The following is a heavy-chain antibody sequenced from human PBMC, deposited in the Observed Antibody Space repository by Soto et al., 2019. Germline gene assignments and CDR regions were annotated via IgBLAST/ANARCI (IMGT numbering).Heavy chain of an antibody. V-gene: IGHV4-39*01. J-gene: IGHJ6*02. CDR2: VYYSGST. CDR1: GGSLRSGDYY. CDR3: ERQVDYGGKRGYYYYYYGMDV. Sequence: KASETLSLTCTVSGGSLRSGDYYWTWIRLLPGKGLEWIGYVYYSGSTYYNPSLKSRVTISVDTSKNQFSLKLSSVTAADTAEYYCERQVDYGGKRGYYYYYYGMDVWGQGTTVTVSS. D-gene: IGHD4-17*01.